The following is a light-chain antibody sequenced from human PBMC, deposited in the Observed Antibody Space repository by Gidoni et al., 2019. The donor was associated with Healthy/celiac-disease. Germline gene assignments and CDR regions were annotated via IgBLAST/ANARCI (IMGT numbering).Light chain of an antibody. J-gene: IGKJ1*01. CDR3: QQYNSYL. CDR2: KAS. Sequence: SPSTLSASVGDRVTITCRASQSISSWLAWYQQKPGKAPKLLIYKASSLESGVPSRFSGSGSGTEFTLTISSLQPDDFATYYCQQYNSYLFGQGTKVEIK. CDR1: QSISSW. V-gene: IGKV1-5*03.